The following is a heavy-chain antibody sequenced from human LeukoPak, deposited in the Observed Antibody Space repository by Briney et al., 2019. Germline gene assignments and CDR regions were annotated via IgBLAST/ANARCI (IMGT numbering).Heavy chain of an antibody. CDR2: IYYSGST. CDR3: ARGTRYYDILTGYPDYYYYYMDV. J-gene: IGHJ6*03. Sequence: PSETLSLTCTVSGGSISSHYWGWIRQPPGKGLEWIGYIYYSGSTNYNPSLKSRVTISVDTSKNQFSLKLSSVTAAGTAVYYCARGTRYYDILTGYPDYYYYYMDVWGKGTTVTVSS. D-gene: IGHD3-9*01. V-gene: IGHV4-59*11. CDR1: GGSISSHY.